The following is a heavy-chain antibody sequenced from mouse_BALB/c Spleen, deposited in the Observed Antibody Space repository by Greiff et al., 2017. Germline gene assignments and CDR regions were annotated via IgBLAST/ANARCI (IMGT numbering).Heavy chain of an antibody. CDR2: ISYSGST. V-gene: IGHV3-2*02. D-gene: IGHD2-3*01. CDR1: GYSITSDYA. Sequence: DVKLVESGPGLVKPSQSLSLTCTVTGYSITSDYAWNWIRQFPGNKLEWMGYISYSGSTSYNPSLKSRISITRDTSKNQFFLQLNSVTTEDTATYYCARAVYDGYYGYWGQGTTLTVSS. J-gene: IGHJ2*01. CDR3: ARAVYDGYYGY.